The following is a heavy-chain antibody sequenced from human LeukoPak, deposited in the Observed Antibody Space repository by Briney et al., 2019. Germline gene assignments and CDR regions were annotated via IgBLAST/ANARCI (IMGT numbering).Heavy chain of an antibody. CDR2: FDPEDGET. D-gene: IGHD3-22*01. V-gene: IGHV1-24*01. Sequence: ASVKVSCKVSGYTLTELSMHWVRQAPGIGLEWMGGFDPEDGETIYAQKFQGRVTMTEDTSTDTAYMELSSLRSEDTAVYYCATAADSYYYDSSGYPRPFDYWGQGTLVTVSS. CDR1: GYTLTELS. CDR3: ATAADSYYYDSSGYPRPFDY. J-gene: IGHJ4*02.